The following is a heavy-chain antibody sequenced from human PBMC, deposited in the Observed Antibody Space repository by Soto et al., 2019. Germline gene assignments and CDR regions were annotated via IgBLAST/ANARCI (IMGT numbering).Heavy chain of an antibody. D-gene: IGHD7-27*01. J-gene: IGHJ4*02. Sequence: PSETLSLTCTVSGGSISTVDYWWSWIRQSPDMGLEWIGHIYDGGRTYNNPSLESRVTMSVDTSKSQLSLTLSSVSAADTAVYYCARGPSGDKVDSWGQGIQVTVS. CDR2: IYDGGRT. V-gene: IGHV4-30-4*01. CDR1: GGSISTVDYW. CDR3: ARGPSGDKVDS.